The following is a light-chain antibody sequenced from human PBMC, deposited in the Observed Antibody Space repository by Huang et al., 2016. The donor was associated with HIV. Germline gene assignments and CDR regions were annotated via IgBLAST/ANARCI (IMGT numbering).Light chain of an antibody. J-gene: IGKJ4*01. CDR2: GAS. Sequence: EIVMTQSPPTLSVSPGERAALSCRASQSVSDNLAWYQQKPGQAPRVLIYGASPMATGIPARFSGSGSETEFTLTIRSLQSEDVAVYYCQQYSRWPPAFGGGTKVEIK. V-gene: IGKV3-15*01. CDR1: QSVSDN. CDR3: QQYSRWPPA.